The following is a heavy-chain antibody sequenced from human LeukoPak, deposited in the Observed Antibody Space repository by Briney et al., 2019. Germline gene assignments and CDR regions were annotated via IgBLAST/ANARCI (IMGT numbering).Heavy chain of an antibody. CDR1: GYTFTSYG. CDR2: ISAYNGNT. CDR3: ARILTPADGDYADNFDY. J-gene: IGHJ4*02. D-gene: IGHD4-17*01. Sequence: GASVKVSCKASGYTFTSYGISWVRQAPGQGLEWMGWISAYNGNTNYAQKPQGRVTMTTDTSTSTAYMELRSLRSDDTAVYYCARILTPADGDYADNFDYWGQGTLVTVSS. V-gene: IGHV1-18*01.